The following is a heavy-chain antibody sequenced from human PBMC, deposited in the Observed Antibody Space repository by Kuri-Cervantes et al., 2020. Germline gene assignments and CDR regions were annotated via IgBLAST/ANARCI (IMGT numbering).Heavy chain of an antibody. Sequence: GESLKISCAASGFTFSNAWMSWVRQAPGKGLEWVGRIKSKTDGGTTDYAAPVKGRFTISRDDSKNTLYLQMNSLKTEDTAVYYCTTVELEWLVGDYWGQGTTVTGSS. CDR2: IKSKTDGGTT. J-gene: IGHJ6*01. CDR1: GFTFSNAW. D-gene: IGHD6-19*01. CDR3: TTVELEWLVGDY. V-gene: IGHV3-15*01.